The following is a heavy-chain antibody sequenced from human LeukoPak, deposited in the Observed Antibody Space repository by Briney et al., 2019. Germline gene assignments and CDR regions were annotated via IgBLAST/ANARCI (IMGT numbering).Heavy chain of an antibody. V-gene: IGHV4-59*01. CDR1: GDSISGYY. Sequence: SDTLSLTCTVSGDSISGYYWSWIWQPPGKGLEWIGYIYYSGSTNYTPSLKSRATISVDTSKDQFSLKLSSVTAADTAVYYCARELFSSSSSYYYGLDVWGQGTTVTVSS. CDR2: IYYSGST. D-gene: IGHD6-6*01. CDR3: ARELFSSSSSYYYGLDV. J-gene: IGHJ6*01.